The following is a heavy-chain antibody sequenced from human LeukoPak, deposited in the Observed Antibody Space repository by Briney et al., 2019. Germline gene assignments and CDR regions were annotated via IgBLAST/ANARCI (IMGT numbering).Heavy chain of an antibody. CDR3: ASAKSYSSSPVGYYYYMDV. D-gene: IGHD6-6*01. Sequence: SETLSLTCTVSGGSISSYYWSWIRQPPGKGLEWIGYICYSGSTNYNPSLKSRVTISVATAKTQFSLKLRTMSAADTAVYYCASAKSYSSSPVGYYYYMDVWGKGTTVTVSS. CDR1: GGSISSYY. V-gene: IGHV4-59*01. J-gene: IGHJ6*03. CDR2: ICYSGST.